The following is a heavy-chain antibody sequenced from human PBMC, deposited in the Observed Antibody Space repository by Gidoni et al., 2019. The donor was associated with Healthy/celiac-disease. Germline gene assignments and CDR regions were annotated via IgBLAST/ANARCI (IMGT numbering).Heavy chain of an antibody. CDR3: ARGGVSGSYNWFDP. V-gene: IGHV3-7*03. J-gene: IGHJ5*02. D-gene: IGHD1-26*01. CDR2: IKQDGSEK. CDR1: GFPFGSYW. Sequence: EVQLVESGGGLVQPGGSLRLSCAASGFPFGSYWMSWVRQAPGKGLEWVANIKQDGSEKYYVDSVKGRFTISRDNAKNSLYLQMNSLRAEDTAVYYCARGGVSGSYNWFDPWGQGTLVTVSS.